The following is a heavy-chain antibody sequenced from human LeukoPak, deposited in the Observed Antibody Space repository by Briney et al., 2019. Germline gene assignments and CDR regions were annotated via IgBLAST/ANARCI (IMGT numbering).Heavy chain of an antibody. Sequence: GGSLRLSCAASGFIVSNNYMSWVRQAQGQGMEWVSIIYSDGSTYYADSVKGRFTISRDNSKTKLYLQMNSLRAEDTAVYYCARAEGYCSGGSCWGFDYWGQGTLVTVSS. CDR1: GFIVSNNY. V-gene: IGHV3-53*01. CDR2: IYSDGST. D-gene: IGHD2-15*01. J-gene: IGHJ4*02. CDR3: ARAEGYCSGGSCWGFDY.